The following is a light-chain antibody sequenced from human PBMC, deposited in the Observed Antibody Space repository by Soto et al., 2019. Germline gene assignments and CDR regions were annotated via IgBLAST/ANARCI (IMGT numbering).Light chain of an antibody. V-gene: IGKV2-28*01. J-gene: IGKJ1*01. Sequence: DIVMTQSPLSLPVTPGEPASISCSSSQSLLQSNGYNYLDWYLQKPGQSPQLLIYFGSYWASWVSDRFSCSVSGTVFTLKISRVEAEDVGVYYCMQSQQSLPTVGQGSKVEI. CDR2: FGS. CDR1: QSLLQSNGYNY. CDR3: MQSQQSLPT.